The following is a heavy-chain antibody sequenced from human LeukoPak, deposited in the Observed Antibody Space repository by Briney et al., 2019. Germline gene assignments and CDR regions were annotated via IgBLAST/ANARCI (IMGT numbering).Heavy chain of an antibody. Sequence: PSETLSLTCTVSGGSISSYYWSWNRQPPGKGLEWIGYIYHSGSTYYNPSLKSRVTISVDRSKNQFSLKLSSVTAADTAVYYCARAGENGSGSYLTYYFDYWGQGTLVTVSS. D-gene: IGHD3-10*01. CDR1: GGSISSYY. J-gene: IGHJ4*02. V-gene: IGHV4-59*12. CDR3: ARAGENGSGSYLTYYFDY. CDR2: IYHSGST.